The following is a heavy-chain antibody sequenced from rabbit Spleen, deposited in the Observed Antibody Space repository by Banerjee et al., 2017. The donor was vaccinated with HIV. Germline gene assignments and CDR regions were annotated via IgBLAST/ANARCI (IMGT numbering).Heavy chain of an antibody. CDR1: GFSLSSDYY. V-gene: IGHV1S45*01. Sequence: QEQLEESGGDLVQPEGSLTLTCKASGFSLSSDYYICWVRQAPGKGLEWIACIEGGSSSFTYFASWAKGRFTVSKTSSTTVTLQMTSLTAADTATYFCARDTSSSFSSYGMDLWGPGTLVTVS. CDR2: IEGGSSSFT. D-gene: IGHD1-1*01. J-gene: IGHJ6*01. CDR3: ARDTSSSFSSYGMDL.